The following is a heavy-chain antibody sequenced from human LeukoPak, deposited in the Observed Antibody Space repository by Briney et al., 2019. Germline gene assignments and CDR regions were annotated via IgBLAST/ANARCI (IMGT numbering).Heavy chain of an antibody. CDR2: IWYDGSNK. V-gene: IGHV3-33*01. J-gene: IGHJ4*02. CDR3: ARELHYYDILTGYSH. D-gene: IGHD3-9*01. CDR1: GFTFSSYG. Sequence: GGSLRLSCAASGFTFSSYGMHWVRQAPGKGLEWVAVIWYDGSNKYYADSVKGRFPISRDNSKNTLYLQMNSLRAEDTAVYYCARELHYYDILTGYSHWGQGTLVTVSS.